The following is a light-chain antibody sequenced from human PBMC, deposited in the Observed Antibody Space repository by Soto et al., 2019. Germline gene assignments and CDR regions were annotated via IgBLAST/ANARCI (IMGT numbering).Light chain of an antibody. V-gene: IGKV1-9*01. J-gene: IGKJ1*01. Sequence: DIQMTQSPSSLSASVGDRFTITCRASQGISSYLAWYQQKPGKAPKLLMYAASNLQSGVPSRFSGSGSGTEFTLTISSLQPEDFATYYCQQLKSYPQTFGQGTKVDIK. CDR3: QQLKSYPQT. CDR1: QGISSY. CDR2: AAS.